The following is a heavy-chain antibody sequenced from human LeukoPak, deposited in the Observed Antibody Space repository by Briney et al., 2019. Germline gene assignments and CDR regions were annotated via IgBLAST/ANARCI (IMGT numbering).Heavy chain of an antibody. Sequence: GASVKVSCKASGFTFTGYFMHWVRQAPGQGLEWLGWIIPNSGGTNYAQKFQGRVTMTRDTSISTAYMEPTRLRSDDTAVYYCALRGYSYDAFHIWGQGTMVTVSS. CDR3: ALRGYSYDAFHI. CDR2: IIPNSGGT. V-gene: IGHV1-2*02. CDR1: GFTFTGYF. J-gene: IGHJ3*02. D-gene: IGHD5-18*01.